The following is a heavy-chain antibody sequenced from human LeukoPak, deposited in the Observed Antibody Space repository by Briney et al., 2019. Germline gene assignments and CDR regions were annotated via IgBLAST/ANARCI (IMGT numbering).Heavy chain of an antibody. Sequence: SETLSLTCAVYGGSFSGYYWSWIRQPPGKGLEWIGEINHRGSTNYNPSLKSRVTISVDTSKNQFSLKLSSVTAADTAVYYCARLPSDGFDPWGQGTLVTVSS. CDR1: GGSFSGYY. CDR3: ARLPSDGFDP. J-gene: IGHJ5*02. V-gene: IGHV4-34*01. CDR2: INHRGST.